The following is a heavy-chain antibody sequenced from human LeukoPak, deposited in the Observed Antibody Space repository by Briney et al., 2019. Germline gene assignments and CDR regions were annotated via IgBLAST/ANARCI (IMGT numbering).Heavy chain of an antibody. V-gene: IGHV1-2*02. Sequence: GASVKVSCKPSGSTFTGAYMHWVRQAPGQGLEWMGWINPNSGETKFAQKFQGRVTMTRDTSISTVYMGLGGLRSDDTAVYYCARVLFNSGYDYWGQGSLVTVSS. CDR3: ARVLFNSGYDY. CDR1: GSTFTGAY. CDR2: INPNSGET. D-gene: IGHD3-9*01. J-gene: IGHJ4*02.